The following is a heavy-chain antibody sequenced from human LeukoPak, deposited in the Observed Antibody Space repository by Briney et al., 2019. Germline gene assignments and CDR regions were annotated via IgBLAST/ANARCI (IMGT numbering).Heavy chain of an antibody. CDR1: GGSISSSSYY. D-gene: IGHD6-19*01. J-gene: IGHJ4*02. V-gene: IGHV4-39*02. Sequence: SETLSLTCTVSGGSISSSSYYWGWIRQPPGKGLEWIGSIYYGGSTYYNPSLKSRVTISVDTSKNQFSLKLSSVTAADTAVYYCAREEGVAGTGAYYFDYWGQGTLVTVSS. CDR2: IYYGGST. CDR3: AREEGVAGTGAYYFDY.